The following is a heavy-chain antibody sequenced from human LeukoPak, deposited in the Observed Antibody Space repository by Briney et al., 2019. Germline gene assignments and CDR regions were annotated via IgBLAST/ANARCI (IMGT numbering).Heavy chain of an antibody. J-gene: IGHJ6*02. V-gene: IGHV1-18*01. D-gene: IGHD3-3*01. CDR1: GYTFTSYG. CDR3: ARGFLFNPYYDFWSGYLDYYYYYGMDV. Sequence: ASVKVSCKASGYTFTSYGISWVRQAPGQGLEWMGWISAYNGNTNYAQKLQGRVTMTTDTSTSTAYMELGSLRSDDTAVYYCARGFLFNPYYDFWSGYLDYYYYYGMDVWGQGTTVTVSS. CDR2: ISAYNGNT.